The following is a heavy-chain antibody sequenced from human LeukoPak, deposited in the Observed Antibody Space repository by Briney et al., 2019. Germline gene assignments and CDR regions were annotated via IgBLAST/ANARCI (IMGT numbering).Heavy chain of an antibody. J-gene: IGHJ3*02. CDR3: ARESNIITMIVYDAFDI. D-gene: IGHD3-22*01. CDR1: GGSISSGSYY. Sequence: SETLSLTCTVSGGSISSGSYYWSWIRQPAGKGLESIGSIYTSGSTNYNPSLKSRVTISVDTSKNQFSLKLSSVTAADTAVYYCARESNIITMIVYDAFDIWGQGIMVTVSS. CDR2: IYTSGST. V-gene: IGHV4-61*02.